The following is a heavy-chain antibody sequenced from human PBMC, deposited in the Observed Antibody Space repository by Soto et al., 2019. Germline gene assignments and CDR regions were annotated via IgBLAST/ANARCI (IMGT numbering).Heavy chain of an antibody. CDR1: GFTFSSYG. Sequence: HPGGSLRLSCAASGFTFSSYGMHWVRQAPGKGLEWVAVISYDGSNKYYADSVEGRFTISRDNSKNTLYLQMNSLRAEDTAVYYCAKERGPILWFGELLDRWGQGTLVTVSS. CDR3: AKERGPILWFGELLDR. CDR2: ISYDGSNK. J-gene: IGHJ4*02. V-gene: IGHV3-30*18. D-gene: IGHD3-10*01.